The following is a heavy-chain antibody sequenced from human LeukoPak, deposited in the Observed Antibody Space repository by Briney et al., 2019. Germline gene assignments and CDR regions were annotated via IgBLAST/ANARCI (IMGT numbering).Heavy chain of an antibody. D-gene: IGHD1-26*01. CDR1: GGSFSGYY. CDR2: INHSGST. J-gene: IGHJ4*02. Sequence: KSSETLSLTYAVYGGSFSGYYWSWIRQPPGKGLEWIGEINHSGSTNYNPSLKNRVTISVDTSKNQFSLKLSSVTAADTAVYYCAREEVGTGSADYWGQGTLVTVSS. V-gene: IGHV4-34*01. CDR3: AREEVGTGSADY.